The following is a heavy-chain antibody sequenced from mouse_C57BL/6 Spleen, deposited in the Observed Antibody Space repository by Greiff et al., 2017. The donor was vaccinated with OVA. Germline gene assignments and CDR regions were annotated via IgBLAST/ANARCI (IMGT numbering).Heavy chain of an antibody. D-gene: IGHD2-4*01. CDR2: IYPGNSDT. CDR1: GYTFTSYW. CDR3: TRNDYDEDYFDY. Sequence: VHVKQSGTVLARPGASVKMSCKTSGYTFTSYWMHWVKQRPGQGLEWIGAIYPGNSDTSYNQKFKGKAKLTAVTSASTAYMELSSLTNEDSAVYYCTRNDYDEDYFDYWGQGTTLTVSS. J-gene: IGHJ2*01. V-gene: IGHV1-5*01.